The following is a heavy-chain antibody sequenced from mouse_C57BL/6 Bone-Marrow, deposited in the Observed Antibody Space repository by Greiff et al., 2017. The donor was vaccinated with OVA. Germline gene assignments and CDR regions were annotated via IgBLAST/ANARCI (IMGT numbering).Heavy chain of an antibody. Sequence: QVQLQQPGAELVKPGASVKLSCKASGYTFTSYWMHWVKQRPGQGLEWIGMIHPNSGSTNYNEKFKSKATLTVDKSSSTAYMQLSSLTSEDSAVYYCARKGTAYYFDYWGRGTTLTVSS. V-gene: IGHV1-64*01. CDR2: IHPNSGST. CDR1: GYTFTSYW. D-gene: IGHD1-2*01. J-gene: IGHJ2*01. CDR3: ARKGTAYYFDY.